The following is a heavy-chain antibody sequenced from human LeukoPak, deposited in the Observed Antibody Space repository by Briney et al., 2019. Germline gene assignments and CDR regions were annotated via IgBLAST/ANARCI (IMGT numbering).Heavy chain of an antibody. V-gene: IGHV3-7*03. CDR3: AKGARAYGSGSYKLFYYYMDV. J-gene: IGHJ6*03. D-gene: IGHD3-10*01. CDR2: MKQDGSEK. Sequence: GGSLRLSCAASGFTFSSYWMSWVRQAPGKGLEWVADMKQDGSEKYYVDSVKGRFTISRDNSKNTLYLQMNSLRAEDTAVYYCAKGARAYGSGSYKLFYYYMDVWGKGTTVTVSS. CDR1: GFTFSSYW.